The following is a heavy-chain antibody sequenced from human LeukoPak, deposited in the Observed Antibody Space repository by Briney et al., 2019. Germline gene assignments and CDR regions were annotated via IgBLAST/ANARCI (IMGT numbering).Heavy chain of an antibody. V-gene: IGHV3-48*03. J-gene: IGHJ4*02. CDR1: GFTFSSYE. D-gene: IGHD3-16*01. CDR2: ISSSGSTI. Sequence: QPGGSPRLSCAASGFTFSSYEMNWVRQAPGKGLEWVSYISSSGSTIYYADSVKGRFTISRDNAKNSPYLQMNSLSAEDTAVYYCARGGDRSDTPFDYWGQGTLVTVSS. CDR3: ARGGDRSDTPFDY.